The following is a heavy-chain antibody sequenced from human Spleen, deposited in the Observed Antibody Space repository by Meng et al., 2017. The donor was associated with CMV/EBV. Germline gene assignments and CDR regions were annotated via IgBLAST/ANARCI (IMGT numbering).Heavy chain of an antibody. Sequence: SGPTFASYAMTWVRQAPGKGLEWVSHISGSGDATYYADSVKGRFTISRDNSKNTLFLQMNSLRAEDTAVFYCAAARWTATDYWYFDLWGRGTLVTVSS. D-gene: IGHD2-15*01. V-gene: IGHV3-23*01. CDR2: ISGSGDAT. CDR3: AAARWTATDYWYFDL. J-gene: IGHJ2*01. CDR1: GPTFASYA.